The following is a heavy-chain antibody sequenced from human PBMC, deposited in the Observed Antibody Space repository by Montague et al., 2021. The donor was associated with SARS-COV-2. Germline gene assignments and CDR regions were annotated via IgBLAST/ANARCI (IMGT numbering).Heavy chain of an antibody. V-gene: IGHV5-10-1*01. J-gene: IGHJ4*02. CDR1: GYSFNSDW. D-gene: IGHD3-10*01. Sequence: QSGAEVKKPGESLRISCKGSGYSFNSDWISWVRQMPGKGLEWMGXIDPSDSYTNYSSSFQGHVTISADKSISTAYLQWSSLKASDTAMYYCARHRAYYGSGSPPIIDYWGQGTLVTVSS. CDR3: ARHRAYYGSGSPPIIDY. CDR2: IDPSDSYT.